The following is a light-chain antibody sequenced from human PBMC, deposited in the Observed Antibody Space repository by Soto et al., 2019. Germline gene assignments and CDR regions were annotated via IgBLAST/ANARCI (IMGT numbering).Light chain of an antibody. Sequence: DIVLTQSPDSLAVSLGERATINCKSSQSVLYSSNNKNYLAWYQQKPGQPPKLLIYWASTRESGVPDRFSGGGSGTDFPLTLSSLQAEDVAVYSFQQYYTNALTFGGGTKVGVK. J-gene: IGKJ4*01. V-gene: IGKV4-1*01. CDR1: QSVLYSSNNKNY. CDR3: QQYYTNALT. CDR2: WAS.